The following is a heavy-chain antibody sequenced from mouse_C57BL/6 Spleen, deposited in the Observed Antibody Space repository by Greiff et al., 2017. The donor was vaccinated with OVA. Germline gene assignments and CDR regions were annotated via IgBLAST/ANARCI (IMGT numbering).Heavy chain of an antibody. CDR3: ARERDYDGYYGFAY. CDR1: GYTFTDYY. V-gene: IGHV1-26*01. J-gene: IGHJ3*01. D-gene: IGHD2-3*01. Sequence: VQLQQSGPELVKPGASVKISCKASGYTFTDYYMNWVKQSHGKSLEWIGDINPNNGGTSYNQKFKGKATLTVDKSSSTAYMELRSLTSEDSAVYYCARERDYDGYYGFAYWGQGTLVTVSA. CDR2: INPNNGGT.